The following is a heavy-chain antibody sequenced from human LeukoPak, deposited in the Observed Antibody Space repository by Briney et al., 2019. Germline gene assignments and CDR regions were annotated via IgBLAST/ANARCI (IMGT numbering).Heavy chain of an antibody. CDR2: ILSDGSQE. D-gene: IGHD3-3*01. CDR3: ARVYYDFWSGYSYYFDY. Sequence: TGGSLRLSCAASGFTFSNYGMHWVRQAPGKGLEWVAVILSDGSQEFYADAVKGRITISRDNSKNTLYLQMNSLRAEDTAVYYCARVYYDFWSGYSYYFDYWGQGTLVTVSS. V-gene: IGHV3-33*01. J-gene: IGHJ4*02. CDR1: GFTFSNYG.